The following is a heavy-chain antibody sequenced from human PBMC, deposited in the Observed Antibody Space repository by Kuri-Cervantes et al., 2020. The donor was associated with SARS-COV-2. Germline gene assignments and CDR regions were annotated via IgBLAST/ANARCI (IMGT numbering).Heavy chain of an antibody. Sequence: GGSLRLSCAASGFTFSIYEMNWVRQAPGKRLEWISYVSSSGSAMFYADSVKGRFTLSRDNAKNMLFLQMNSLRAEDTAVYYCVRDGDHWNFDYWGQGTLVTVSS. CDR2: VSSSGSAM. CDR3: VRDGDHWNFDY. CDR1: GFTFSIYE. D-gene: IGHD1-1*01. J-gene: IGHJ4*02. V-gene: IGHV3-48*03.